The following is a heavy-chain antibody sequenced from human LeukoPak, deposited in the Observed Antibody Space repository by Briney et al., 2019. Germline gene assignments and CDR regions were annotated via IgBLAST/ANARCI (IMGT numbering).Heavy chain of an antibody. CDR1: GGSISSYY. CDR2: IYYSGST. D-gene: IGHD3-22*01. J-gene: IGHJ3*02. CDR3: ARNLATYYYDSSGIDSAFDI. V-gene: IGHV4-59*08. Sequence: SETLSLTCTVSGGSISSYYWSWIRQPPGKGLEWIGYIYYSGSTNYNTSLKSRVTISVDTSKNQFSLKLSSVTAADTAVYYCARNLATYYYDSSGIDSAFDIWGQGTMVTVSS.